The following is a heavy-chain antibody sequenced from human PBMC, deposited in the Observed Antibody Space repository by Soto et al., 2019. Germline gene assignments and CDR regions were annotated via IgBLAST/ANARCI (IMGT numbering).Heavy chain of an antibody. CDR3: ARDSYSSATH. V-gene: IGHV3-74*01. Sequence: EAQLVESGGGLVQPGGSLRLSCAASGLPFSDNWMHWVRQAPGKGLVWVSRISSDGSSTTYADSVKGRFTVSRDNAQNTLYLQMSGLRAEDTAMYYCARDSYSSATHWGQGTLVTVSS. J-gene: IGHJ4*02. CDR1: GLPFSDNW. CDR2: ISSDGSST. D-gene: IGHD6-19*01.